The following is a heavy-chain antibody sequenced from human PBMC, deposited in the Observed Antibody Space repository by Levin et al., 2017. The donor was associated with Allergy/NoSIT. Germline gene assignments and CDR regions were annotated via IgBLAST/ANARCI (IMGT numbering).Heavy chain of an antibody. D-gene: IGHD3-22*01. Sequence: GGSLRLSCAASGFTFSNAWMSWVRQAPGKGLEWVGRIKSKTDGGTTDYAAPVKGRFTISRDDSKNTLYLQMNSLKTEDTAVYYCTTDVTISSGSIDYWGQGTLVTVSS. CDR1: GFTFSNAW. V-gene: IGHV3-15*01. CDR2: IKSKTDGGTT. CDR3: TTDVTISSGSIDY. J-gene: IGHJ4*02.